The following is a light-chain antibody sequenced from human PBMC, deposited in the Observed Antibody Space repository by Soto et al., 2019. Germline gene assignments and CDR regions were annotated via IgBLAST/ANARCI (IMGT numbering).Light chain of an antibody. CDR1: QSVTSSY. J-gene: IGKJ2*01. CDR3: QQYGTSPYT. Sequence: ELVLTQSPGTLSLSPGERATLSCRASQSVTSSYLAWYQQKPGQAPSLLIYGASSRATGIPDRFSGSGSWTDFTLPISRLEPEDFAVYYCQQYGTSPYTFGQGTKLEIK. V-gene: IGKV3-20*01. CDR2: GAS.